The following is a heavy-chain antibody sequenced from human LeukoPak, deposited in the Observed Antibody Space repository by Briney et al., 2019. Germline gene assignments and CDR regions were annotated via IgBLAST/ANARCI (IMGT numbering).Heavy chain of an antibody. CDR3: ARGPWRSWTFDY. D-gene: IGHD1-1*01. CDR1: GGTFSSYA. V-gene: IGHV1-69*01. Sequence: SVEVSCKASGGTFSSYAISWVRQAPGQGLEWMGGIIPIFGTANYAQKFQGRVTITADESTSTAYMELSSLRSEDTAVYYCARGPWRSWTFDYWGQGTLVTVSS. J-gene: IGHJ4*02. CDR2: IIPIFGTA.